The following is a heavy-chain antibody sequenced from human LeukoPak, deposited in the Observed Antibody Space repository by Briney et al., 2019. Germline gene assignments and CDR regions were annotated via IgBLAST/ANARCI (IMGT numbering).Heavy chain of an antibody. Sequence: GGSLRLSCAASGLTFKNFAMSWVRQAPGKGLEWLAVSSGDEDSIHYADSVRGRFVISTDNSENTSYLHMNSLRAEDTAVYYCTIDLMTGFSSGWHFAYWGQGTLVTVSS. V-gene: IGHV3-23*01. CDR1: GLTFKNFA. J-gene: IGHJ4*02. D-gene: IGHD6-19*01. CDR3: TIDLMTGFSSGWHFAY. CDR2: SSGDEDSI.